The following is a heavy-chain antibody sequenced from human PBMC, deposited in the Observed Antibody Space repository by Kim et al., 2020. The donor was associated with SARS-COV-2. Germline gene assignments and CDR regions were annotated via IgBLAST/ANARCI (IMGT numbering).Heavy chain of an antibody. CDR2: ISSSSSYI. V-gene: IGHV3-21*01. J-gene: IGHJ4*02. D-gene: IGHD3-3*01. Sequence: GGSLRLSCAASGFTFSSYSMNWVRQAPGKGLEWVSSISSSSSYIYYVDSVKGRFTISRDNAKNSLYLQMNSLRAEDTAVYYCARGRITIFGVVTSFDYWGQGTLVTVSS. CDR1: GFTFSSYS. CDR3: ARGRITIFGVVTSFDY.